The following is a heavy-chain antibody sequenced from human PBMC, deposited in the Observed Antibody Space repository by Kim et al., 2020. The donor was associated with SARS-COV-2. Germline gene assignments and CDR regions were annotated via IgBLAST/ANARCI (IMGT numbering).Heavy chain of an antibody. J-gene: IGHJ3*02. CDR3: ARPYRYSSGWYPGAFDI. Sequence: GGSLRLSCAASGFTFSSSWMSWVRQAPGKGLEWVANIKQDGSEKYYVDSVKGRFTISRDNAKNSLYLQMNSLRAEDTAVYYCARPYRYSSGWYPGAFDIWGQGTMVTVSS. CDR1: GFTFSSSW. CDR2: IKQDGSEK. D-gene: IGHD6-19*01. V-gene: IGHV3-7*03.